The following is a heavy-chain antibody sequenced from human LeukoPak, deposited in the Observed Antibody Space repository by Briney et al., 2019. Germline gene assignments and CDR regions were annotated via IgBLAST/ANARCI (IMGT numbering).Heavy chain of an antibody. Sequence: ASVKVSCKASGYTFTSYYMHWVRRAPGQGLEWMGIINPSGGSTSYAQKFQGRVTMTEDTSTDTAYMELNSLRSDDTAVYYCATDPGEIVPAAKGPRGDYCYGMDVWGQGTTVTVSS. CDR3: ATDPGEIVPAAKGPRGDYCYGMDV. D-gene: IGHD2-2*01. V-gene: IGHV1-46*01. CDR2: INPSGGST. CDR1: GYTFTSYY. J-gene: IGHJ6*02.